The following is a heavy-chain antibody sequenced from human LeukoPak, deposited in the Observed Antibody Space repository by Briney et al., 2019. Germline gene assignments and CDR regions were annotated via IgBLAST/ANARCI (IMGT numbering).Heavy chain of an antibody. Sequence: PVGSLRLSCAASGFTFSSYWMSWVRQAPGKGLEWVANIKQGGSKKYYVDSVKGRFTISRDNAKNSLFLQMTSLLGHDTALIYCAREGISDSSVWGGWGQGTLVTVSS. CDR2: IKQGGSKK. V-gene: IGHV3-7*01. D-gene: IGHD3-16*01. CDR3: AREGISDSSVWGG. CDR1: GFTFSSYW. J-gene: IGHJ4*02.